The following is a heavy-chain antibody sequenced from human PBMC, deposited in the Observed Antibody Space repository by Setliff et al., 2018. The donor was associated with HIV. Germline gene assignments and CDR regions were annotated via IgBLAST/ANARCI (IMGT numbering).Heavy chain of an antibody. V-gene: IGHV3-7*01. J-gene: IGHJ4*02. CDR2: INRDGSER. D-gene: IGHD2-2*01. CDR3: TRTYCSSTSCYDDC. CDR1: GLTFSSYW. Sequence: PGGSLRLSCAASGLTFSSYWMSWVRQAPGKGLEWVAHINRDGSERYYVDSVRGRFTVSRDNAKMSLYLQMNSLRAEDTAVYYCTRTYCSSTSCYDDCWGQGTLVTVSS.